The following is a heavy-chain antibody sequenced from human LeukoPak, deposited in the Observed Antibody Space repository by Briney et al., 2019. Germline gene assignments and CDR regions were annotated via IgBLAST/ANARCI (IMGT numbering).Heavy chain of an antibody. CDR1: GGTFNNYA. J-gene: IGHJ6*04. CDR2: ITPVFGTA. V-gene: IGHV1-69*01. Sequence: ASVKVSCKASGGTFNNYAIIWLRQAPGQGLEWMGGITPVFGTANIAQKFQGRVTITADESTTTANMELRSLRSEDTAVYYCARDMGFGGRPWGHYYGLDVWGKGTTITVSS. D-gene: IGHD3-10*01. CDR3: ARDMGFGGRPWGHYYGLDV.